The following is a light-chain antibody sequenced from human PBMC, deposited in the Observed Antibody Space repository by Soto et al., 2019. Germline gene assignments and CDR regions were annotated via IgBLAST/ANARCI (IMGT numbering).Light chain of an antibody. CDR1: QSVSSY. J-gene: IGKJ4*01. CDR3: QQRSNWPSLT. V-gene: IGKV3-11*01. CDR2: DAS. Sequence: EIVLTQSPATLSLSPGERATLSCRASQSVSSYLAWYQQKPGQAPRLLIYDASNRATGIPARFSGSGYGTDCTLTISSLAPEDFAVYYWQQRSNWPSLTFGGGTNVEIK.